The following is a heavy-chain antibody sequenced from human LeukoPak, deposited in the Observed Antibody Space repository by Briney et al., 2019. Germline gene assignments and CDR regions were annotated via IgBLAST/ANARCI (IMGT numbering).Heavy chain of an antibody. Sequence: SETLSLTCAVYGGSFSGYYWSWIRQPPGKGLEWIGEINHSGSTNYNPSLKSRVTISVDTSENQFSLKLSSVTAADTAVYYCARGPLRLWFGELLYAFDIWGQGTMVTVSS. J-gene: IGHJ3*02. CDR2: INHSGST. V-gene: IGHV4-34*01. D-gene: IGHD3-10*01. CDR1: GGSFSGYY. CDR3: ARGPLRLWFGELLYAFDI.